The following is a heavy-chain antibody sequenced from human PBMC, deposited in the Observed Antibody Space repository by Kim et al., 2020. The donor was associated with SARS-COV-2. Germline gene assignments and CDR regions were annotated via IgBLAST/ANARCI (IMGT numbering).Heavy chain of an antibody. CDR3: ARDQGIAVAGRPRGRWYFDL. Sequence: GGSLRLSCAASGFTFSSYGMHWVRQAPGNGLEWVAVIWYDGSNKYYADSVKGRFTISRDNSKNTLYLQMNSLRAEDTAVYYCARDQGIAVAGRPRGRWYFDLWGRGTLVTVSS. J-gene: IGHJ2*01. CDR1: GFTFSSYG. CDR2: IWYDGSNK. V-gene: IGHV3-33*01. D-gene: IGHD6-19*01.